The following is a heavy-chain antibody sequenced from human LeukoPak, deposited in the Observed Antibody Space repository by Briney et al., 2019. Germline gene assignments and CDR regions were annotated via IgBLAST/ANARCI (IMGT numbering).Heavy chain of an antibody. CDR3: AREAPQYYYDSSGYSSGYYFDY. D-gene: IGHD3-22*01. J-gene: IGHJ4*02. Sequence: QSGGSLRLSCAASGFTFSSYGMHWVRQAAGKGLEWVAVILYDGSNKYYADSVKGRFTISRDNSKNTLYLQMNSLRAEDTAVYYCAREAPQYYYDSSGYSSGYYFDYWGQGTLVTVSS. CDR2: ILYDGSNK. CDR1: GFTFSSYG. V-gene: IGHV3-30*03.